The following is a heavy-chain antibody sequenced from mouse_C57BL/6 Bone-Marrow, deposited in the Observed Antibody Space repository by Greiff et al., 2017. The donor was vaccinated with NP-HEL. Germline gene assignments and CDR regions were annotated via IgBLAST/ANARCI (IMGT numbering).Heavy chain of an antibody. Sequence: QVQLQQSGAELVRPGTSVKVSCKASGYAFTNYLLEWVKQRPGPGLAWIGVINPGSGGTNYNEKFKGKATLTADKSSSTAYMQLSSLTSEDSAVYFCARSSNPFAYWGQGTLVTVSA. V-gene: IGHV1-54*01. CDR2: INPGSGGT. CDR3: ARSSNPFAY. D-gene: IGHD2-5*01. J-gene: IGHJ3*01. CDR1: GYAFTNYL.